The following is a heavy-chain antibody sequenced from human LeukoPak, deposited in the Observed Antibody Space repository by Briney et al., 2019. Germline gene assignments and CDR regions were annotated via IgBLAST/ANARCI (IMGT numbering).Heavy chain of an antibody. Sequence: PSETLSLTCTVSGGSISSGSYYWNWIRQPAGKGLEWIGRIYTSGSTNYNPSLKSRVTISVDTSKNQFSLKLSSVTAADTAVYYCARSWDYYDSSGYSFDYWGQGTLVTVSS. D-gene: IGHD3-22*01. CDR1: GGSISSGSYY. CDR3: ARSWDYYDSSGYSFDY. J-gene: IGHJ4*02. CDR2: IYTSGST. V-gene: IGHV4-61*02.